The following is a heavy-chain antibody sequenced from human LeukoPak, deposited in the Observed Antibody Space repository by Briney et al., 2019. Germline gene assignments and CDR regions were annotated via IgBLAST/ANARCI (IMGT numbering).Heavy chain of an antibody. V-gene: IGHV3-49*04. J-gene: IGHJ4*02. CDR1: GFTFGDYA. D-gene: IGHD2-2*01. CDR3: TRAPHPRCSSSGCYLDY. CDR2: IQAKAYGGAT. Sequence: GGSLKLSCSTSGFTFGDYAMSWVRQAPGKGLEWVGFIQAKAYGGATKYAASVNGRFSISRDDSQSIANLQMNDLKTEDTAVYYCTRAPHPRCSSSGCYLDYWGQGTLVTVSS.